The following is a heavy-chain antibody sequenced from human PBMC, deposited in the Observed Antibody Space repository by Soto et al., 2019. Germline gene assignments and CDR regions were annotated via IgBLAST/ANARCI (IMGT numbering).Heavy chain of an antibody. D-gene: IGHD3-3*01. CDR1: GYPVTAYY. Sequence: QLHLVQSGAVVKKPGASVTVSCSASGYPVTAYYMHWGRQAPGRGLEWMGGINPATGAAKYTPTFQGRVTMTRDASTSTVFMELSGLTSQDTAVFYCARGGGVGVAGSAAFDMWGQGTLVTVSS. CDR2: INPATGAA. CDR3: ARGGGVGVAGSAAFDM. J-gene: IGHJ3*02. V-gene: IGHV1-2*02.